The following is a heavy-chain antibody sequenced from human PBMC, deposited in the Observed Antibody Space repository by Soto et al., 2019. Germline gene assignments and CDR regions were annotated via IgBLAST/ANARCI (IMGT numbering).Heavy chain of an antibody. CDR1: EFTFSSYG. V-gene: IGHV3-30*18. CDR2: ISYDGSNK. D-gene: IGHD1-26*01. CDR3: AKDTTSWYYYYGMDV. J-gene: IGHJ6*02. Sequence: VQLVESGGGLVQPGGSLRLSCAASEFTFSSYGMHWVRQAPGKGLEWVAVISYDGSNKYYADSVKGRFTISRDNSKNTLYLQMNSLRAEDTAVYYCAKDTTSWYYYYGMDVWGQGTTVTVSS.